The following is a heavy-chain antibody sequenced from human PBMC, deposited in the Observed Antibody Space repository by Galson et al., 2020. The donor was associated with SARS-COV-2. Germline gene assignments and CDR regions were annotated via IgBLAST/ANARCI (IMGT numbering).Heavy chain of an antibody. D-gene: IGHD2-21*02. V-gene: IGHV4-39*07. J-gene: IGHJ5*02. CDR2: IFYTGST. CDR1: GGSIRSSSYY. Sequence: SETLSLTCTVSGGSIRSSSYYWGWIRQPPGKGLEWIGNIFYTGSTYYNPSLKSRLTISVDTSKNQFSLKLSSVTAADTAVYYCARGLNGGYSYNWFDPWGQGTLVTVSS. CDR3: ARGLNGGYSYNWFDP.